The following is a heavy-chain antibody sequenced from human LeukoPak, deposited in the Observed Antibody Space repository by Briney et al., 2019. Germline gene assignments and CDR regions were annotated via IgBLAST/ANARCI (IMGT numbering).Heavy chain of an antibody. CDR3: ARLPLTARRHFDY. Sequence: PGGSLRLSCAASGFTFSTYWMSWVRQAPGKGLEWVANIKGDGSQKYYVDSVKGRFTISRDNAKNSQYLQMNSLRAEDTAVYYCARLPLTARRHFDYWGQGTLVTVSS. J-gene: IGHJ4*02. CDR1: GFTFSTYW. V-gene: IGHV3-7*05. CDR2: IKGDGSQK. D-gene: IGHD5-18*01.